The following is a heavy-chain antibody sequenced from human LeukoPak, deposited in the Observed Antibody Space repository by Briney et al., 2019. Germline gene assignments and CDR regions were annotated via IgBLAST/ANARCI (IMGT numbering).Heavy chain of an antibody. D-gene: IGHD4-23*01. CDR2: ISSSGSTI. CDR1: GFTFSSYE. J-gene: IGHJ4*02. V-gene: IGHV3-48*03. Sequence: GGSLRLSCAASGFTFSSYEMNWVRQAPGKGLEWVSYISSSGSTIYYADSVKGRFTISRDNSKNTLYLQMNSLRAEDTAVYYCAKGGATVVDYWGQGTLVTVSS. CDR3: AKGGATVVDY.